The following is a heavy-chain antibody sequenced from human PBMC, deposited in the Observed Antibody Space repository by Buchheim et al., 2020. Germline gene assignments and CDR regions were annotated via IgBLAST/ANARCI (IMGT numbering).Heavy chain of an antibody. J-gene: IGHJ4*02. Sequence: QVQLQQWGAGLLKPSETLSLTCAVYGGSFSGYYWSWIRQPPGKGLEWIGEINHSGSTNYNPSLKSRVTISVDTSKNQFSLKLSSVTAADTAVYYCARDRGSGSYYKTYYFDYWGQGTL. CDR3: ARDRGSGSYYKTYYFDY. V-gene: IGHV4-34*01. D-gene: IGHD3-10*01. CDR2: INHSGST. CDR1: GGSFSGYY.